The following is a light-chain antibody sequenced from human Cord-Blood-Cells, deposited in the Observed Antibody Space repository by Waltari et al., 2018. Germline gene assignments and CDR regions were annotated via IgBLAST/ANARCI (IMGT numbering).Light chain of an antibody. CDR2: RNN. J-gene: IGLJ3*02. Sequence: QSVLTQPPSASGTPGQRVTISCSGSSPNIGSNYVFWYHQLPGTAPKLLIYRNNQRPSGGPDRFSGSKSGTSASLAISGLRSEDEADYYCAAWDDSLSGPVFGGGTKLTVL. CDR1: SPNIGSNY. CDR3: AAWDDSLSGPV. V-gene: IGLV1-47*01.